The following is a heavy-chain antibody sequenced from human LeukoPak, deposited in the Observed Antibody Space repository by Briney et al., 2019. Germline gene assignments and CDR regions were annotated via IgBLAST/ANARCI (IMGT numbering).Heavy chain of an antibody. V-gene: IGHV4-59*01. CDR3: ARETSQKGAHYMDV. CDR2: IYYSGST. D-gene: IGHD3-16*01. J-gene: IGHJ6*03. Sequence: PSETLSLTCTVSSCPISSYYWIWIRQPPGKGLEWIGYIYYSGSTSYKPSLKSRVTISVDTSKNQFPLKLRSVTAADTAVYYCARETSQKGAHYMDVWGKGTTVTISS. CDR1: SCPISSYY.